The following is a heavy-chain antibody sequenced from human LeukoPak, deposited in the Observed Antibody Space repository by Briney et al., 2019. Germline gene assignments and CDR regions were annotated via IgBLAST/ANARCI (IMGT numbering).Heavy chain of an antibody. CDR2: IVVGSGNT. D-gene: IGHD7-27*01. V-gene: IGHV1-58*01. Sequence: ASVKVSCKASGFTFTSSAVQWVRQARGQRLEWIGWIVVGSGNTNYAQKFQERVTITRDMSTSTAYMELSSLRSEDTAVYYCAKDGGLWVSAHWGDSWGRGTLVTVSS. CDR3: AKDGGLWVSAHWGDS. J-gene: IGHJ4*02. CDR1: GFTFTSSA.